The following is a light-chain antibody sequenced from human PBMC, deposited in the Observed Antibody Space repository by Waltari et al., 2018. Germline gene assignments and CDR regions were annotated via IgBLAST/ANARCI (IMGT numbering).Light chain of an antibody. J-gene: IGKJ1*01. CDR2: AAS. Sequence: DIQMAQSPSSLSASVGDRVTITCRASQTISTYFNWYQQKPGKAPKLLIYAASTLQSGVPSTFSGSGSGTDFTLTISSLRPEDFATYYCQQSYSTPRTFGQGTKVEIK. CDR3: QQSYSTPRT. V-gene: IGKV1-39*01. CDR1: QTISTY.